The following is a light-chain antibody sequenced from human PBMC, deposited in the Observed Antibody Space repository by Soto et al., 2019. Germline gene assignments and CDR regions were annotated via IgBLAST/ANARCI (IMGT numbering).Light chain of an antibody. Sequence: EIVLTQSPGTLSLSPGERASLSWRASQSVSSSYLAWYQQKPGQAPRLLIYGASSRATGIPDRFSGSGSGTDFTLTINRLEPEDFAVYYCEQYDKSITFGGGTKVDIK. CDR1: QSVSSSY. CDR2: GAS. V-gene: IGKV3-20*01. CDR3: EQYDKSIT. J-gene: IGKJ4*01.